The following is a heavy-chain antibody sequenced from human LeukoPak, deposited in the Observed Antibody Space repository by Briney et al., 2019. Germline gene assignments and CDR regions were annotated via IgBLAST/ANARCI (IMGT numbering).Heavy chain of an antibody. Sequence: GGSLRLSCAASGFTFGTYWMNWIRQAPGKGLEWVANIKQDGSEKYYVDSVKGRFTISRDNAKNSVYLQMNSLRAEDTAVYYCARDQSSYYYYGMDVWGQGTTAAVSS. D-gene: IGHD6-19*01. J-gene: IGHJ6*02. CDR2: IKQDGSEK. CDR1: GFTFGTYW. V-gene: IGHV3-7*01. CDR3: ARDQSSYYYYGMDV.